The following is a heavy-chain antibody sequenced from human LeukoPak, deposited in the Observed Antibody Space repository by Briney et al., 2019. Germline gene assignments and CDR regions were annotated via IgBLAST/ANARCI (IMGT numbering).Heavy chain of an antibody. D-gene: IGHD3-9*01. CDR1: GFGFSDAW. Sequence: GGSLRLSCAGSGFGFSDAWMSWIRQAPGKGLEWVSYISSSGSTIYYADSVKGRFTISRDNAKNSLYLQMNSLRAEDTAVYYCARFKTGTYFDYWGQGTLVTVSS. V-gene: IGHV3-11*04. J-gene: IGHJ4*02. CDR3: ARFKTGTYFDY. CDR2: ISSSGSTI.